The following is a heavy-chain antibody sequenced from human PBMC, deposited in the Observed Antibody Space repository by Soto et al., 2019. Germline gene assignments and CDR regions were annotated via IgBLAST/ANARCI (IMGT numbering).Heavy chain of an antibody. CDR2: INHSGST. CDR3: ARGRYYGMDV. CDR1: GGSFSGYY. Sequence: SETLSLTCAVYGGSFSGYYWSWIRQPPGKGLEWIGEINHSGSTNYNPSLKSRVTISVDTSKNQFSLKLSSVTAADTAVYYCARGRYYGMDVWGQGTTVTVSS. V-gene: IGHV4-34*01. J-gene: IGHJ6*02.